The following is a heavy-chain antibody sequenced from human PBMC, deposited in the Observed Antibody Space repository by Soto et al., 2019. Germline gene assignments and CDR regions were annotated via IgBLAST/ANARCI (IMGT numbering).Heavy chain of an antibody. CDR1: GFTFSSYG. V-gene: IGHV3-33*01. CDR3: ARALLFGGYSGYEMLKAYGMDV. D-gene: IGHD5-12*01. J-gene: IGHJ6*02. CDR2: IWYDGSNK. Sequence: GGSLRLSCAASGFTFSSYGMHWVRQAPGKGLEWVAVIWYDGSNKYYADSVKGRFTISRDNSKNTLYLQMNSLRAEDTAVYYCARALLFGGYSGYEMLKAYGMDVWGQGTTVTVSS.